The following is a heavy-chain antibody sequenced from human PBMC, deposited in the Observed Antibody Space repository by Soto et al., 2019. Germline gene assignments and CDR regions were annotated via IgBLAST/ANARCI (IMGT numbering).Heavy chain of an antibody. CDR2: ITTDKGKT. Sequence: ASVKVSCKTSGYTFTSFGISWVRQAPGQGLEWMGWITTDKGKTNYAQKFQGRVTMTTDTSTSTAYMELRSLRSDDTAVYYCATPSPASDYWGQGPLVTVSS. V-gene: IGHV1-18*01. CDR1: GYTFTSFG. CDR3: ATPSPASDY. J-gene: IGHJ4*02.